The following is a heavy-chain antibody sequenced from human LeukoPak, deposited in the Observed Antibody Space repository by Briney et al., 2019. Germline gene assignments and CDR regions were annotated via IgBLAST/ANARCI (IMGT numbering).Heavy chain of an antibody. CDR3: TRLRWFGDHYYYMDV. J-gene: IGHJ6*03. Sequence: GESLKISCNGSGYRFISYWIAWVRQVPGKGLEYMGIIYPGDSETRYSPSWQGQVTISADKSSSSAYLQWSSLKASDTAMYYCTRLRWFGDHYYYMDVWGKGTTVTVSS. CDR2: IYPGDSET. V-gene: IGHV5-51*01. CDR1: GYRFISYW. D-gene: IGHD3-10*01.